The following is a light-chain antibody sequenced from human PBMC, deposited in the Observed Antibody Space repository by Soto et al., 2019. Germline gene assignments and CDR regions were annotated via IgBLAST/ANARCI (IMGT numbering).Light chain of an antibody. V-gene: IGKV3-15*01. CDR3: QQYNNWPRT. J-gene: IGKJ1*01. Sequence: EVVMTQSPATLSESPGERVTLSCRASQSVRSNLAWYQQKPGQAPRLLIYGASTRATGVPARFSGSGSGTEFTLTISSLQSEDFAVYYCQQYNNWPRTFGQGT. CDR1: QSVRSN. CDR2: GAS.